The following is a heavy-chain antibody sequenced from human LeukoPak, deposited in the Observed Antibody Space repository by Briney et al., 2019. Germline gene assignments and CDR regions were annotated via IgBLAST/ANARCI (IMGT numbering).Heavy chain of an antibody. CDR2: INPNSGGT. CDR3: ARDRMVRGVTPFGY. CDR1: GYTFTGYY. J-gene: IGHJ4*02. V-gene: IGHV1-2*02. D-gene: IGHD3-10*01. Sequence: GASVKVSCKASGYTFTGYYMHWVRQAPGQGLEWMGWINPNSGGTNYAQKFQGRVTMTRDTSISTAYMELSRLRSDDTAVYYCARDRMVRGVTPFGYRGQGTLVTVSS.